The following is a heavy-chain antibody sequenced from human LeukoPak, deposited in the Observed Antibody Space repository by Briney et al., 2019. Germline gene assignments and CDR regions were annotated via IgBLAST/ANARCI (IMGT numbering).Heavy chain of an antibody. J-gene: IGHJ4*02. CDR1: GGSISSYY. Sequence: SETLSLTCIISGGSISSYYWSWIRQPPGEGLEWIGYVSNSGSTNYNPSLESRVSISVDTSMNQVFLRLSSVTAADTAVYFCARSYSRMHFDSWGQGTPVTASS. CDR3: ARSYSRMHFDS. V-gene: IGHV4-59*01. CDR2: VSNSGST. D-gene: IGHD6-13*01.